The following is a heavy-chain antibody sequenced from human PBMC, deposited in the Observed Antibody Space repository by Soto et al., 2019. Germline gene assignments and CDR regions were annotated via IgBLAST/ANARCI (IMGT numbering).Heavy chain of an antibody. V-gene: IGHV1-18*01. CDR3: AWRFGYRSSYNSYYLDV. CDR2: ISVYNGNT. CDR1: GYTFSSYG. Sequence: QVQLVQSGGEVKKPGASVKVSCKASGYTFSSYGISWVRQAPGQGLEWMGWISVYNGNTNYAEKFQGRVTMTTDTSTSTAYMELGSVTSDDTSVYYCAWRFGYRSSYNSYYLDVWGKGTTVTVSS. J-gene: IGHJ6*03. D-gene: IGHD6-13*01.